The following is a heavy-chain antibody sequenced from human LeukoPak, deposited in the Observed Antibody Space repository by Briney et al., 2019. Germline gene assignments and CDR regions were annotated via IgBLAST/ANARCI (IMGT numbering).Heavy chain of an antibody. J-gene: IGHJ4*02. CDR3: ARGAPYYYYDSSGNPTYYFDY. CDR2: IYHSGST. D-gene: IGHD3-22*01. V-gene: IGHV4-38-2*02. CDR1: GGSISGYY. Sequence: PSETLSLTCTVSGGSISGYYWGWIRQPPGKGLEWIGSIYHSGSTYYNPSLKSRVTISVDTSKNQFSLKLSSVTAADTAVYYCARGAPYYYYDSSGNPTYYFDYWGQGTLVTVSS.